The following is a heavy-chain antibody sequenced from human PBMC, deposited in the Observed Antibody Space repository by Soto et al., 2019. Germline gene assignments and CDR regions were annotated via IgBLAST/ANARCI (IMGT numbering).Heavy chain of an antibody. D-gene: IGHD2-21*02. CDR1: GFTFSSYD. CDR2: IGTAGDT. Sequence: GGSLRLSCAASGFTFSSYDMHWVRQATGKGLEWVSAIGTAGDTYYPGSVKGRFTISRENAKNSLYLQMNSLRAEDTAVYYWARDGQGVVVTAIHYYGMDVWGQGTTVTVSS. V-gene: IGHV3-13*01. J-gene: IGHJ6*02. CDR3: ARDGQGVVVTAIHYYGMDV.